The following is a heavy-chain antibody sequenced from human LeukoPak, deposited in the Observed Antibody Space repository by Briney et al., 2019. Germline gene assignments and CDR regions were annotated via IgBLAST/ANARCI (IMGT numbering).Heavy chain of an antibody. CDR1: TDSISSSSHH. D-gene: IGHD5-12*01. Sequence: SETLSLTCTVSTDSISSSSHHWGWIRQSPGKGLEWIGSIYYGRTTYYNPSLNSRVAISVATSKNQFSLQLNSVTAADTAVYYCVRHDGRGGATMGALDSWGQGSLVTVSS. CDR3: VRHDGRGGATMGALDS. J-gene: IGHJ4*02. V-gene: IGHV4-39*01. CDR2: IYYGRTT.